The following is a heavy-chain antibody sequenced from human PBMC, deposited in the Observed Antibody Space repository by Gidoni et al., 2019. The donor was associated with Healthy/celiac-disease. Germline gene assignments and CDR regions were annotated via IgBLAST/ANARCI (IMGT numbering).Heavy chain of an antibody. J-gene: IGHJ3*02. CDR3: AKDGDGYPDAFDI. CDR1: GFTFSSYA. V-gene: IGHV3-23*01. D-gene: IGHD5-12*01. CDR2: ISGSGGST. Sequence: EVQLLESGRGLVQPGGSLRLSCAASGFTFSSYAMSWVRQAPGKGLEWVSAISGSGGSTYYADSVKGRFTISRDNSKNTLYLQMNSLRAEDTAVYYCAKDGDGYPDAFDIWGQGTMVTVSS.